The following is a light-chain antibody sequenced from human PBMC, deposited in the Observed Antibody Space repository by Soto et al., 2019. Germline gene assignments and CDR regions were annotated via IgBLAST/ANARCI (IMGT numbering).Light chain of an antibody. CDR2: GAS. CDR3: QQDGSSAWT. V-gene: IGKV3-20*01. J-gene: IGKJ1*01. CDR1: QSVSSSY. Sequence: EIVLTQSPGTLSLSPGERATLSCRASQSVSSSYLAWYQQKPGQAPRLLIYGASSRATGIPERFSGSGSGTDFTLTISRLEPEDLAGYYCQQDGSSAWTFGQGTKVEIK.